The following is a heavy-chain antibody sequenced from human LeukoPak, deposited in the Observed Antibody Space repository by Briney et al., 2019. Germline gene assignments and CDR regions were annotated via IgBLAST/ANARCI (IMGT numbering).Heavy chain of an antibody. CDR2: IYWDDDK. CDR1: GFSLSTSGVG. V-gene: IGHV2-5*02. CDR3: AHRRHRVAAISGWFDP. Sequence: SGPTLVKPTQTLTLTCTFSGFSLSTSGVGVGYIRQPPGKALEWLALIYWDDDKRYSPSLKSRLTITKDTSKNQVVLTMTNMDPVDTVPYCCAHRRHRVAAISGWFDPWGQGTLVTVSS. J-gene: IGHJ5*02. D-gene: IGHD2-15*01.